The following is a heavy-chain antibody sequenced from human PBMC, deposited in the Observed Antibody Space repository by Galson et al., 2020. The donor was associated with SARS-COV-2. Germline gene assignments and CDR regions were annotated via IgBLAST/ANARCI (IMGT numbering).Heavy chain of an antibody. J-gene: IGHJ2*01. Sequence: GESLKISCKGSGYSFTSYWIGWVRQMPGKGLEWMGIIYPGDSDTRYSPSFQGQVTISADKSISTAYLQWSSLKASDTAMYYCARLSSSGYYSRGDWYFDLWGRGTLVTVSS. CDR2: IYPGDSDT. D-gene: IGHD3-22*01. V-gene: IGHV5-51*01. CDR1: GYSFTSYW. CDR3: ARLSSSGYYSRGDWYFDL.